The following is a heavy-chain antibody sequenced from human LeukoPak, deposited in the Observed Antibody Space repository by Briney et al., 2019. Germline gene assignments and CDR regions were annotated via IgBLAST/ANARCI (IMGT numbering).Heavy chain of an antibody. V-gene: IGHV3-23*01. CDR3: AKGSSGWFIGAFDI. CDR1: GFSFSSYA. J-gene: IGHJ3*02. CDR2: MSSSDDGR. D-gene: IGHD6-19*01. Sequence: GGSLRLSCATSGFSFSSYAMSWVRQAPGKGLEWVSAMSSSDDGRYYAASVRGRFTISRDNSKNTLYLQMNSLRAEDTAVYYCAKGSSGWFIGAFDIWGQGTMVTVSS.